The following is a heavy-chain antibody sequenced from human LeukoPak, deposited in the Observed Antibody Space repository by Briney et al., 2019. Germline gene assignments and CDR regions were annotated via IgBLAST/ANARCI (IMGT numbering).Heavy chain of an antibody. Sequence: SETLSLTCTVSGGSISSGSYYWSWIRQPAGKGLEWIGRIYTSGSTNYNPSLKSRVTISVDTSKNQFSLKLSAVTAADTAVYYCARAGEDPGYYYYMDVWGKGTTVTISS. V-gene: IGHV4-61*02. J-gene: IGHJ6*03. D-gene: IGHD3-10*01. CDR1: GGSISSGSYY. CDR2: IYTSGST. CDR3: ARAGEDPGYYYYMDV.